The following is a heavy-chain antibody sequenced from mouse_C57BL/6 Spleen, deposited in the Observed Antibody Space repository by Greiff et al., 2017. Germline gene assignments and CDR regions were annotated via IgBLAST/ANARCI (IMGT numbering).Heavy chain of an antibody. V-gene: IGHV5-17*01. Sequence: DVHLVESGGGLVKPGGSLKLSCAASGFTFSDYGMHWVRQAPEKGLEWVAYISSGSSTIYYADTVKGRFTISRDNAKNTLFRQMTSLRSEDTAMYYCARHGSSYWGQGTTLTVSS. CDR1: GFTFSDYG. CDR2: ISSGSSTI. D-gene: IGHD1-1*01. J-gene: IGHJ2*01. CDR3: ARHGSSY.